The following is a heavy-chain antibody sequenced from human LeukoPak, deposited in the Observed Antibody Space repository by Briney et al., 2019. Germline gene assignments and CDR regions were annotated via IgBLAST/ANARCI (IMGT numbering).Heavy chain of an antibody. CDR3: ARTSTVTTAFDI. Sequence: TLSLTCSVSGGFISSGGYYWSWLRQPAGKGLEWIGRIYTGGSTNYNPSLKSRVTMPVDTSKNQFSLKLTSVTAADTAVYYCARTSTVTTAFDIWGQGTLVTVSS. CDR1: GGFISSGGYY. D-gene: IGHD4-11*01. J-gene: IGHJ5*02. CDR2: IYTGGST. V-gene: IGHV4-61*02.